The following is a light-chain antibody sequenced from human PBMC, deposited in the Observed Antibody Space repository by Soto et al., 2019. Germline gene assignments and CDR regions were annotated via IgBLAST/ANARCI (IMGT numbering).Light chain of an antibody. CDR1: QSVSSY. J-gene: IGKJ4*01. CDR2: DAS. CDR3: QQRSNWPRT. V-gene: IGKV3-11*01. Sequence: EIVLTQSPATLSLSPGERATLSCRASQSVSSYLAWYQQKPGQAPRLLIYDASNRATGIPARFSGSGSGTEFTLTISSLEPEDFALYYCQQRSNWPRTFGGGTKVEIK.